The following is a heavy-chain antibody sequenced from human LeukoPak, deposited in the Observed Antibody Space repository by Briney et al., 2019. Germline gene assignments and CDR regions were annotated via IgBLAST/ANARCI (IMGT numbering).Heavy chain of an antibody. CDR2: IYHSGST. J-gene: IGHJ3*02. Sequence: SETLSLTCAVSGYSISSGYYWGWIRQPPGKGLEWIGSIYHSGSTYYNPSLKSRVTISVDTSKNQFSLKLSSVTAADTAVYYCARDPRRIVGAWDAFDIWGQGTMVTVSS. V-gene: IGHV4-38-2*02. CDR1: GYSISSGYY. CDR3: ARDPRRIVGAWDAFDI. D-gene: IGHD1-26*01.